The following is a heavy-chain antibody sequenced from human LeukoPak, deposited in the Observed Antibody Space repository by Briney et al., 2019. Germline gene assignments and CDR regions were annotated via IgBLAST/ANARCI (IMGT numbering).Heavy chain of an antibody. CDR2: ISSSSSTI. CDR1: GFTFSSYS. J-gene: IGHJ6*03. CDR3: ARDPVFVTSNWFRGNDYYYMDV. D-gene: IGHD6-13*01. V-gene: IGHV3-48*01. Sequence: PGGSLRLSCAASGFTFSSYSMNWVRQAPGKGLEWVSYISSSSSTIYYADSVKGRFTISRDNAKNSLYLQLNSLRAEDTAVYYCARDPVFVTSNWFRGNDYYYMDVWGKGTTVTVSS.